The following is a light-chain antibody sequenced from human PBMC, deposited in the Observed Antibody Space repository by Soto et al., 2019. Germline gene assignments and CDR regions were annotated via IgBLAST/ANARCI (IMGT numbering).Light chain of an antibody. Sequence: QSALTQPASVSGSPGQWITISCTGTSSDVGGYNYVSWYQQHPGKAPKLMIYEVSNRPSGVSNRFSGSKSGNTASLTISGLQGEDEAGYYCSSYTSSSTLVVFGGGTTLTVL. CDR1: SSDVGGYNY. J-gene: IGLJ2*01. CDR2: EVS. CDR3: SSYTSSSTLVV. V-gene: IGLV2-14*01.